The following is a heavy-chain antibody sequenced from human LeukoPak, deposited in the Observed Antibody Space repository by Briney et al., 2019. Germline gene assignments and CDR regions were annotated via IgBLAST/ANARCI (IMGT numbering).Heavy chain of an antibody. V-gene: IGHV4-38-2*02. CDR1: GYSISSGYY. D-gene: IGHD6-13*01. CDR3: ARVVAAAGNSPENWFDP. J-gene: IGHJ5*02. CDR2: IYHSGGT. Sequence: SETLSLTCTVSGYSISSGYYWGWIRQPPGKGLEWIGSIYHSGGTYYNPSLKSRVTISVDTSKNQFSLKLSSVTAADTAVYYCARVVAAAGNSPENWFDPWGQGTLVTVSS.